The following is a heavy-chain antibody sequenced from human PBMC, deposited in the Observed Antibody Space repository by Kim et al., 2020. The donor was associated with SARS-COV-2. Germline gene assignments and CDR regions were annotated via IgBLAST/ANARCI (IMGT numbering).Heavy chain of an antibody. CDR2: INWNGDNI. D-gene: IGHD1-1*01. Sequence: GGSLRLSCAASGFTFDKYAMHWVRQPPGKGLEWVSGINWNGDNIAYADSVRGRFTISRDNAKNSLYLQMNSLRAEDTAFYYCAKGSTVMSYFDYWGQGTLVTVSS. J-gene: IGHJ4*02. CDR1: GFTFDKYA. V-gene: IGHV3-9*01. CDR3: AKGSTVMSYFDY.